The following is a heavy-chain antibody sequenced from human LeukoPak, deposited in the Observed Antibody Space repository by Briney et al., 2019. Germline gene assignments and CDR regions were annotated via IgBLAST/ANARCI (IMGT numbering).Heavy chain of an antibody. CDR2: ISSSGSTI. D-gene: IGHD2-2*01. CDR3: TKSVRPTLYYQLLPDNYFDY. CDR1: GFTFSSYE. J-gene: IGHJ4*02. V-gene: IGHV3-48*03. Sequence: PGGSLRLSCAASGFTFSSYEMNWVRQAPGKGLEWVSYISSSGSTIYYADSVKGRFTISRDNAKNSLYLQMNSLRVEDTAFYYCTKSVRPTLYYQLLPDNYFDYWGQGTLVTVSS.